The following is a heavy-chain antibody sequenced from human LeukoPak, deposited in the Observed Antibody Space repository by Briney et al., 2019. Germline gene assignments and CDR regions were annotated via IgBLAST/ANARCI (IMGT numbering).Heavy chain of an antibody. Sequence: SETLSLTCTVSGGSISSYYWSWIRQPPGKGREWIGYIYYSGSTNYNPSLKSRVTISVDTSKNQFSLKLSSVTAADTAVYYCARAGAGYCSGGSCDDAFDIWGQGTMVTVSS. D-gene: IGHD2-15*01. CDR1: GGSISSYY. CDR3: ARAGAGYCSGGSCDDAFDI. V-gene: IGHV4-59*01. J-gene: IGHJ3*02. CDR2: IYYSGST.